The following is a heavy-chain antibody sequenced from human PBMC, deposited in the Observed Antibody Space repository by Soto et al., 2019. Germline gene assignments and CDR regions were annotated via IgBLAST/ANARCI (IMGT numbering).Heavy chain of an antibody. CDR3: TTELRWPNWFDP. CDR2: ISGSGGSA. V-gene: IGHV3-23*01. D-gene: IGHD4-17*01. Sequence: EVQLLESGGGLVQPGGSLRLSCAASGFTFSSYAMSWVRQAPGKGLEWVSGISGSGGSAYYADSVKGRFTISRDNSKNTLYLQMNSLKTEDTAVYYCTTELRWPNWFDPWGQGTLVTVSS. CDR1: GFTFSSYA. J-gene: IGHJ5*02.